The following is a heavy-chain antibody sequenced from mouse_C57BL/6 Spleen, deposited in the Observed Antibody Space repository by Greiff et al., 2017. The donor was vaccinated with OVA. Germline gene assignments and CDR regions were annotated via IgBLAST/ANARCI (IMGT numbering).Heavy chain of an antibody. V-gene: IGHV1-52*01. CDR2: IDPSDSDT. CDR3: ARGAYGSSSDWYFDV. CDR1: GYTFTSYW. Sequence: QVQLQQPGAELVRPGSSVKLSCKASGYTFTSYWMHWVKQRPIQGLEWIGNIDPSDSDTHYNQKFKDKATLTVDKSSSTAYMQLSSLTSEDSAVYYCARGAYGSSSDWYFDVWGTGTTVTVSS. J-gene: IGHJ1*03. D-gene: IGHD1-1*01.